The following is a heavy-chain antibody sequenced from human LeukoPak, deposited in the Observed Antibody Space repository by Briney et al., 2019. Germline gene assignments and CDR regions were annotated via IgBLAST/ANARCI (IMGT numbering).Heavy chain of an antibody. D-gene: IGHD3-16*01. CDR2: IKEDGSEK. CDR1: GFTFSSYS. Sequence: SGGSLRLSCAASGFTFSSYSMSWVRQAPGKGLEWVANIKEDGSEKKYVDSVKGRFTISRDNAKNSVYLQMNSLRGEDTAVYYCARDFSSDCYAYDQWGQGTLVTVSS. CDR3: ARDFSSDCYAYDQ. V-gene: IGHV3-7*01. J-gene: IGHJ5*02.